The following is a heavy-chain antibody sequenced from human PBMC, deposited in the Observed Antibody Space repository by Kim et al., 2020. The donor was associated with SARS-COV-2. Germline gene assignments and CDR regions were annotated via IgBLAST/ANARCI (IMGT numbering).Heavy chain of an antibody. CDR2: IFSAGAP. CDR3: ARLNLRDSRGHPLPFDI. Sequence: SETLSLTCSVSGVSITGSTYYWAWIRQPPGKGLAWIASIFSAGAPYYTPSLKSRVTISIDASKNVFTLKMASMTAADTGIYYCARLNLRDSRGHPLPFDIWSQGQLLPSLQ. J-gene: IGHJ3*02. CDR1: GVSITGSTYY. D-gene: IGHD3-22*01. V-gene: IGHV4-39*02.